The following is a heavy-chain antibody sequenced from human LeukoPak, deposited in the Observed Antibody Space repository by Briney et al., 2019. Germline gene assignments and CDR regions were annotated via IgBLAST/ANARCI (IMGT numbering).Heavy chain of an antibody. D-gene: IGHD1-26*01. V-gene: IGHV4-59*01. Sequence: PSETLSLTCTVSGGSISSYYWSWIRQPPGKGLEWIGYIYYSGSTNYNPSLKSRVTISVDTSKNQFSLKLSSVTAADTAVYYCAKDLVGATLNFDYWGQGTLVTVSS. CDR2: IYYSGST. J-gene: IGHJ4*02. CDR3: AKDLVGATLNFDY. CDR1: GGSISSYY.